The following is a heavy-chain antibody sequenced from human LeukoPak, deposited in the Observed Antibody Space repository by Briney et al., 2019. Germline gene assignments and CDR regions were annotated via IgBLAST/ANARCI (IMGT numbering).Heavy chain of an antibody. CDR1: GYTFTSYD. Sequence: GASVKVSCKASGYTFTSYDINWVRQATGQGLEWMGWMNPNSGNTGYAQKFQGRVTMTRNTSISTAYMELSSLRSEDTAVYYCARGRYCSGGSCYSAGADYWGQGTLVTVSS. CDR3: ARGRYCSGGSCYSAGADY. CDR2: MNPNSGNT. J-gene: IGHJ4*02. V-gene: IGHV1-8*01. D-gene: IGHD2-15*01.